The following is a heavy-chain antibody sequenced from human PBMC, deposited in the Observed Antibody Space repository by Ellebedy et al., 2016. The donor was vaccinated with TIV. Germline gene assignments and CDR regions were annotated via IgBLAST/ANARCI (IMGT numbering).Heavy chain of an antibody. CDR1: GYTFTSYG. CDR2: LNAYNGNR. V-gene: IGHV1-18*04. D-gene: IGHD1-26*01. Sequence: AASVKVSCKSSGYTFTSYGITWVRQAPGRVLEWMGWLNAYNGNRKYAQKFQGRVTMTTDTSTRTAYMELRSLRSDDTAAYYCARHVAGATGSYFDYWGQGTLVTVSS. CDR3: ARHVAGATGSYFDY. J-gene: IGHJ4*02.